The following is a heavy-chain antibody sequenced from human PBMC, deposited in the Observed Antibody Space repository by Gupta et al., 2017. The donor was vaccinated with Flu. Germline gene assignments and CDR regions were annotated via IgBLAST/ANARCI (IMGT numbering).Heavy chain of an antibody. CDR2: ITIYNGNI. Sequence: QVQLVQSGAEVKEPGASVKVSCKASGYTFSSYGVSWVRPAPGQGPEWMGWITIYNGNIKHAQKFQGRVTMTTDTSTSTAYMELRSLRSDDTAVYYCARVRLSNSDITGYLSLDFWGQGTLVSVSS. CDR3: ARVRLSNSDITGYLSLDF. J-gene: IGHJ4*02. D-gene: IGHD3-22*01. V-gene: IGHV1-18*01. CDR1: GYTFSSYG.